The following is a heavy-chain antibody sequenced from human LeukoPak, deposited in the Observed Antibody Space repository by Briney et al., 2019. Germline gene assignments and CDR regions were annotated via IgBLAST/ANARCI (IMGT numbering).Heavy chain of an antibody. CDR1: GYTFTSYG. D-gene: IGHD3-22*01. CDR2: ISAYNGNT. V-gene: IGHV1-18*01. CDR3: ARDAYYYDSSGSGGFDY. Sequence: ASVKVSCKASGYTFTSYGISWVRQAPGQGLEWMGWISAYNGNTNYAQKLQGRVTMTTDTSTSTAYMELRSLRSDDTAVYYCARDAYYYDSSGSGGFDYWGQGTLVTVSS. J-gene: IGHJ4*02.